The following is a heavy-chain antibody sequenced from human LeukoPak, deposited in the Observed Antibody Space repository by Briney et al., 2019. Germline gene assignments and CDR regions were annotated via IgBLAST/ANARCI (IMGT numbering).Heavy chain of an antibody. Sequence: GGSLRLSCAASGFTSSSYEMNWGGQAPGKGLEWVSYISSSGNTIYYADSVKGRFTISRDNAKNSLYLQMSSLRAEDTAVYYCARRSSRSFDYWGRGTLVAVSS. CDR3: ARRSSRSFDY. D-gene: IGHD2/OR15-2a*01. CDR2: ISSSGNTI. CDR1: GFTSSSYE. V-gene: IGHV3-48*03. J-gene: IGHJ4*02.